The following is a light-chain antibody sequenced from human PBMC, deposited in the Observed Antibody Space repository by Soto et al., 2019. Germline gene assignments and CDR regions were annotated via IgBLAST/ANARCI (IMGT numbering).Light chain of an antibody. CDR2: EGN. CDR3: CSYAGSSTYV. Sequence: QSVLTQPASVSGSPGQSITISCTGTSSDVGSYNLVSWYQQHPGKAPKLMIFEGNKRPSGVSNRFSGSTSGNTASLTISGLQAEDEADYYCCSYAGSSTYVFGTGTKLTVL. V-gene: IGLV2-23*01. CDR1: SSDVGSYNL. J-gene: IGLJ1*01.